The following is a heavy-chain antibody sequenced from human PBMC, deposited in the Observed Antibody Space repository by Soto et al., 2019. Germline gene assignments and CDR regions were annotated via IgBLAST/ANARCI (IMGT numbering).Heavy chain of an antibody. D-gene: IGHD2-21*02. J-gene: IGHJ4*02. CDR2: IYYSGST. CDR3: ARRAYCGGDCYSAVYDY. V-gene: IGHV4-39*01. Sequence: SETLSLTCTVCGGSICSSSYYWGWIRQPPGKGLEWIGSIYYSGSTYYNPSLKSRVTISVDTSKNQFSLKLSSVTAADTAVYYCARRAYCGGDCYSAVYDYWGQGTLVTVSS. CDR1: GGSICSSSYY.